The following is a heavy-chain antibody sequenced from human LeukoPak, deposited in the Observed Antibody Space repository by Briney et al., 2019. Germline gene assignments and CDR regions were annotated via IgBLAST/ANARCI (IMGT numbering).Heavy chain of an antibody. CDR3: ARFGGAVTGTPFDY. J-gene: IGHJ4*02. CDR1: GGSISSYY. V-gene: IGHV4-59*01. CDR2: IYYSGST. Sequence: PSETLSLTCTVSGGSISSYYLSWIRQPPGKGLEWIGYIYYSGSTNYNPSLKSRVTISVDTSKNQFSLKLRSVTAADTAVYYCARFGGAVTGTPFDYWGQGTLVTVSS. D-gene: IGHD6-19*01.